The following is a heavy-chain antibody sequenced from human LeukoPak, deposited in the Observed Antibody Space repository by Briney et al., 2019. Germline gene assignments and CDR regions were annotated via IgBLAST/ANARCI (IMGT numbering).Heavy chain of an antibody. CDR3: ARGYGSGTDDY. D-gene: IGHD3-10*01. CDR1: GGSISSYY. Sequence: SETLSLTCTVSGGSISSYYWSWIRQPPGKGLEWVWYIYYSGSTNYNPSLKSRVTISVDTSKNQFSLKLSSVTAADTAVYYCARGYGSGTDDYWGQGTLVTVSS. CDR2: IYYSGST. V-gene: IGHV4-59*01. J-gene: IGHJ4*02.